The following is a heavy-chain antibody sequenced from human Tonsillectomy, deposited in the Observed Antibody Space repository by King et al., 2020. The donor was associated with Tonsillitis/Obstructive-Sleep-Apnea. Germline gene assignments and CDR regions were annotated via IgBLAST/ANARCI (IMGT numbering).Heavy chain of an antibody. CDR1: GGSISSHY. V-gene: IGHV4-59*11. CDR2: VYYSGGT. J-gene: IGHJ6*03. Sequence: QLQESGPGLVKPSETLSLTCTVSGGSISSHYWSWIRQPPGKGLEWIGYVYYSGGTNYNPSLKSRLTISEDRSRHRFSLNLSSVTAADTAVYYCARVGEGEGSSPRGYYYYYYMDVWGKGTTVTVSS. CDR3: ARVGEGEGSSPRGYYYYYYMDV. D-gene: IGHD6-6*01.